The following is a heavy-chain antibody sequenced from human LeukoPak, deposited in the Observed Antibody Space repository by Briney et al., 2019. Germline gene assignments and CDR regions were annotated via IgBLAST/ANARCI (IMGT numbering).Heavy chain of an antibody. J-gene: IGHJ4*02. Sequence: ASVKFSCRASEYTFTGYYIYWVRQAPGQGLEWMGWINPNSDDTSYAQKFQGRVTMTRDTPVSTAYMELSRLSSDDTAVYYCARQDGDLDYWGQGTLVAVSS. CDR3: ARQDGDLDY. V-gene: IGHV1-2*02. D-gene: IGHD4-17*01. CDR1: EYTFTGYY. CDR2: INPNSDDT.